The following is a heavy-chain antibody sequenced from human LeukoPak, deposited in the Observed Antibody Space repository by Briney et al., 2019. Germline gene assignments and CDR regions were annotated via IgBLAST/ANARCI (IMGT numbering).Heavy chain of an antibody. Sequence: GGSLRLSCAASGFTVSSNYMSWVRQAPGKGLGWVSVIYSGGSTYYADSVKGGFTISRDNSKNTLYLQMNSLRAEDTAVYYCARDISSGWLTFDYWGQGTLVTVSS. CDR2: IYSGGST. V-gene: IGHV3-66*01. J-gene: IGHJ4*02. CDR1: GFTVSSNY. CDR3: ARDISSGWLTFDY. D-gene: IGHD6-19*01.